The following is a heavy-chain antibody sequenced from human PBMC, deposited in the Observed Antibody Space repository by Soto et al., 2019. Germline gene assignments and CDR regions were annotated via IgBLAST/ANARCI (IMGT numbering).Heavy chain of an antibody. CDR3: ARVPIITIFGVVIGHGDY. V-gene: IGHV1-18*01. CDR1: GGTLSDYA. D-gene: IGHD3-3*01. CDR2: ISAYNGNT. J-gene: IGHJ4*02. Sequence: ASVKVSCKASGGTLSDYAFGWVRQAPGQGLEWMGWISAYNGNTNYAQKLQGRVTMTTDTSTSTAYMELRSLRSDDTAVYYCARVPIITIFGVVIGHGDYWGQGTLVTVSS.